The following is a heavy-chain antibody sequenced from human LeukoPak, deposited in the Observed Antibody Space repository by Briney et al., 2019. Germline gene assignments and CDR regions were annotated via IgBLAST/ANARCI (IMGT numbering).Heavy chain of an antibody. Sequence: SETLSLTCTVSGASISSDYWSWIRQPPGRRPEWIGYIYSSGITKYNPSLQSRVTISIDTSKNQFSLKLTSMTAADTAVYFCSRLLPSRPDSYFDYWGQGTLVTVSS. CDR2: IYSSGIT. V-gene: IGHV4-4*09. CDR3: SRLLPSRPDSYFDY. D-gene: IGHD6-6*01. J-gene: IGHJ4*02. CDR1: GASISSDY.